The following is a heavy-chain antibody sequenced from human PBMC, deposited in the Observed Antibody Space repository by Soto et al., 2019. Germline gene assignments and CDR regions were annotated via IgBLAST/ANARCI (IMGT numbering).Heavy chain of an antibody. J-gene: IGHJ4*02. D-gene: IGHD3-10*01. CDR2: IDGSGTTK. V-gene: IGHV3-48*03. CDR3: ARGFGRFNY. CDR1: GFTFNDFE. Sequence: EVQLLESGGGLVQPGGCLRLSCGVSGFTFNDFEMTWVRQAPGKGLEWLAYIDGSGTTKKYADSVRGRFTISRDNPNNSLFLQMSSLSAADTAIYYCARGFGRFNYWGQGTLVSVSS.